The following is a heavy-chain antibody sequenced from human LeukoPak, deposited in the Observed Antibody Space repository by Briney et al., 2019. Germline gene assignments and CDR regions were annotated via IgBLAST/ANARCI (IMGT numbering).Heavy chain of an antibody. CDR3: ARQADGYSYGYPRFDY. Sequence: GASLKISSKGSGYSFTSYWICWVRQMPGKGLEWMGIIYPGGSDTRYSPSFQGQVTISADKSISTAYLQWSSLKASDTAMYYCARQADGYSYGYPRFDYWGQGTLVTVSS. D-gene: IGHD5-18*01. CDR1: GYSFTSYW. J-gene: IGHJ4*02. CDR2: IYPGGSDT. V-gene: IGHV5-51*01.